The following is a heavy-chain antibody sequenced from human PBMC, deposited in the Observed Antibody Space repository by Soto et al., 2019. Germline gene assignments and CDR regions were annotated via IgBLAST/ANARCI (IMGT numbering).Heavy chain of an antibody. Sequence: GGSLRLSCAASGFTFSSYSMNWVRQAPGKGLEWVSSISSSSSYIYYADSVKGRFTISRDNAKNSLYLQMNSLRAEDMAVYYCARIGTYYDFWSGYQTIDYWGQGTLVTVSS. V-gene: IGHV3-21*01. CDR1: GFTFSSYS. D-gene: IGHD3-3*01. CDR3: ARIGTYYDFWSGYQTIDY. J-gene: IGHJ4*02. CDR2: ISSSSSYI.